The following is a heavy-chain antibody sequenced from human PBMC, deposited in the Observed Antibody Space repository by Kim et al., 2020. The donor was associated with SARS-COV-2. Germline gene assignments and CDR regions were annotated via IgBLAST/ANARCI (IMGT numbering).Heavy chain of an antibody. D-gene: IGHD2-2*02. J-gene: IGHJ4*02. CDR3: AKGIPATAISRAYFDY. V-gene: IGHV3-23*01. CDR2: ISGSGGST. Sequence: GGSLRLSCAASGFTFSSYAMSWVRQAPGKGLEWVSAISGSGGSTYYADSVKGRFTISRDNSKNTLYLQMNSLRAEDTAVYYCAKGIPATAISRAYFDYWGQGTLVTVSS. CDR1: GFTFSSYA.